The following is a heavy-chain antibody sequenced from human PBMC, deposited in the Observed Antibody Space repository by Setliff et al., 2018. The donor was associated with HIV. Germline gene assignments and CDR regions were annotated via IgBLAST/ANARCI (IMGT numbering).Heavy chain of an antibody. CDR1: GGSISSGSYY. J-gene: IGHJ4*02. D-gene: IGHD3-22*01. CDR3: ARATYYYDSSGYYYKSYYFDY. Sequence: KPSETLSLTCTVSGGSISSGSYYWSWIRQPAGKGLEWIGRIYTSGSTNYNPSLKSRVTISIDTSRNQFSLKLSSVTAADTAVYYCARATYYYDSSGYYYKSYYFDYWGQGTLVTVSS. V-gene: IGHV4-61*02. CDR2: IYTSGST.